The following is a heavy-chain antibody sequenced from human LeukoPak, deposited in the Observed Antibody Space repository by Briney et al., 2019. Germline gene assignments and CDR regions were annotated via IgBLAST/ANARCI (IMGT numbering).Heavy chain of an antibody. CDR2: ITNDGSST. V-gene: IGHV3-74*01. CDR1: GFTFSSHW. J-gene: IGHJ6*02. CDR3: ARDYGRSRDYGMDV. D-gene: IGHD3-10*01. Sequence: GRSLRLSCAASGFTFSSHWMHWVRQAPGKGLVWVSRITNDGSSTTYADSVKGRFTISRDNAKNTLYLQMNSLRAEDTAVYYCARDYGRSRDYGMDVWGQGTTVTVSS.